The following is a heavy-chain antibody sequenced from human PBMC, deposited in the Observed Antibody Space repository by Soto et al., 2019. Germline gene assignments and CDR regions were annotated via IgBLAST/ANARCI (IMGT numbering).Heavy chain of an antibody. J-gene: IGHJ4*02. CDR3: AREPPMGAAAGISYFDY. Sequence: EVQLVESGGGLVQPGGSLRLSCAASGFTFSSYWMSWVRRAPGKGLEWVANIKQDGSEKYYVDSVKGRFTISRDNAKNSLYLQMNSLRAEDTAVYYCAREPPMGAAAGISYFDYWGQGTLVTVSS. V-gene: IGHV3-7*03. D-gene: IGHD6-13*01. CDR2: IKQDGSEK. CDR1: GFTFSSYW.